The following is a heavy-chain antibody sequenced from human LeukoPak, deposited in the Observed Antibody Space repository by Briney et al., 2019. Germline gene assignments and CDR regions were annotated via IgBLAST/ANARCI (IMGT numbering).Heavy chain of an antibody. CDR2: ISNDERNK. V-gene: IGHV3-30*04. D-gene: IGHD3-3*01. CDR1: GFNFHNFA. J-gene: IGHJ4*02. Sequence: TGRSLRLSCEASGFNFHNFAMHWVRQAPGKGLEWVAVISNDERNKYYTDSVKGRFTISRDNSKSTVYLQMNSLRAEDTAVYYCARDRGPTIFGVVIIVYWGQGTLVTVSS. CDR3: ARDRGPTIFGVVIIVY.